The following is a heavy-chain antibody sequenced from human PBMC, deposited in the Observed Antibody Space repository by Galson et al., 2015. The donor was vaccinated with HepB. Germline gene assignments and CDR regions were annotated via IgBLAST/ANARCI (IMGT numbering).Heavy chain of an antibody. D-gene: IGHD6-19*01. J-gene: IGHJ4*02. Sequence: SVKVSCKASGGTFSSYAISWVRQAPGQGLEWMGGIIPIFGTANYAQKFQGRVTITADESTSTAYMELSSLRSEDTAVYYCARDGEAVAAGVGFDYWGQGTLVTVSS. CDR1: GGTFSSYA. V-gene: IGHV1-69*13. CDR2: IIPIFGTA. CDR3: ARDGEAVAAGVGFDY.